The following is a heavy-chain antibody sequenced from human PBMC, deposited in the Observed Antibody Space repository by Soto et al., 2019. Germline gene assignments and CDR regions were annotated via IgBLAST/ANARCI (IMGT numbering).Heavy chain of an antibody. CDR1: GFTFSSYA. Sequence: GSLRLSCAASGFTFSSYAMSWVRQAPGKGLEWVSAISGSGGSTYYADSVKGRFTISRDNSKNTLYLQMNSLRAEDTAVYYCAKRYSGSYYLPLDYWGQGTLVTVSS. CDR2: ISGSGGST. D-gene: IGHD1-26*01. V-gene: IGHV3-23*01. J-gene: IGHJ4*02. CDR3: AKRYSGSYYLPLDY.